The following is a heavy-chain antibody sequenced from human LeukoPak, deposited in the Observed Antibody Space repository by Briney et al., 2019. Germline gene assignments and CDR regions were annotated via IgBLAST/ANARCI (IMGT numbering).Heavy chain of an antibody. V-gene: IGHV3-7*01. D-gene: IGHD4-17*01. J-gene: IGHJ4*02. CDR3: ARPSVLGPNTDY. CDR2: IEQDGSEK. CDR1: GFTFSNYW. Sequence: GGSLRLPCAASGFTFSNYWMSWVRQTPGKGLEWVASIEQDGSEKYYVDSVKGRFTISRDNAKNSLFLQMNSLRADDTAVYYCARPSVLGPNTDYWGQGTLLTVSS.